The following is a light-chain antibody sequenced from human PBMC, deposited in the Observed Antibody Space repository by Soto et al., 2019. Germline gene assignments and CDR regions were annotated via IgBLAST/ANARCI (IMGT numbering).Light chain of an antibody. CDR3: QEYNYWPWK. V-gene: IGKV3-15*01. CDR1: QSISDT. J-gene: IGKJ1*01. Sequence: EIVMTQSPATLSVSPGGRATLSCRASQSISDTLAWYQQKPGQAPRLLIYGASKRATGFPARFSGSGSGTYFTLTIRRLQAGGFAGYYCQEYNYWPWKCGQGTKGDIK. CDR2: GAS.